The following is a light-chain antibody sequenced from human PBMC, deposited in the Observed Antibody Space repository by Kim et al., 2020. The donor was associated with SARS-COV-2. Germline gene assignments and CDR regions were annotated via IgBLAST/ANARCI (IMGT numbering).Light chain of an antibody. CDR3: QQYDNPRFT. V-gene: IGKV1-33*01. CDR1: LDIRNY. CDR2: DAS. Sequence: GDRVTITCQASLDIRNYLNWYQQKPGKAPKLLIYDASNLEAGVPSRFSGSGAGSHFTFTISSLQPEDIATYYCQQYDNPRFTFGQGTKLEI. J-gene: IGKJ2*01.